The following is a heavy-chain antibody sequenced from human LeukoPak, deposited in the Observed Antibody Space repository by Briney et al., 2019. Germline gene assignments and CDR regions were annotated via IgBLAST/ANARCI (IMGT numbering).Heavy chain of an antibody. CDR2: VNAGNGKT. CDR1: GGTFSSYA. J-gene: IGHJ4*02. CDR3: ARSSYDFLTGSPLLNSFDY. D-gene: IGHD3-9*01. V-gene: IGHV1-3*01. Sequence: ASVKVSCKASGGTFSSYAISWVRQAPGQGLEWMGWVNAGNGKTKYSQKFQGRVTITRDTSASAAYMELNSLRSEDTAVYYCARSSYDFLTGSPLLNSFDYWGQGTLVTVSS.